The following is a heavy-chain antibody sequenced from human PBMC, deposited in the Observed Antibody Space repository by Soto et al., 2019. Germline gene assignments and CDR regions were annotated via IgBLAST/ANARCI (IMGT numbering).Heavy chain of an antibody. Sequence: ASVKVSCKASGYTFTSYAMHWVRQAPGQRLEWMGWINAGNGNTKYSQKFQGRVTITRDTSASTAYMELSSLRSEDTAVYYCARDVYWDSSSWYYFDYWGQGTLVTVSS. CDR3: ARDVYWDSSSWYYFDY. J-gene: IGHJ4*02. V-gene: IGHV1-3*01. CDR2: INAGNGNT. CDR1: GYTFTSYA. D-gene: IGHD6-13*01.